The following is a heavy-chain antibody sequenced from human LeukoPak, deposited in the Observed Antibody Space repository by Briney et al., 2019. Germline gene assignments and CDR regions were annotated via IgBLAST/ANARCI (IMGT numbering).Heavy chain of an antibody. CDR3: ARGIAGTESAFDI. D-gene: IGHD6-13*01. Sequence: GGSLRLSCAASGFTFSSYSMNWVRQAPGKGLEWVSYITSSSHSIYYADSVKGRFTISRDNAKNSLYLQMNSLRDEDTAVYYCARGIAGTESAFDIWGQGTMVTVSS. CDR1: GFTFSSYS. CDR2: ITSSSHSI. V-gene: IGHV3-48*02. J-gene: IGHJ3*02.